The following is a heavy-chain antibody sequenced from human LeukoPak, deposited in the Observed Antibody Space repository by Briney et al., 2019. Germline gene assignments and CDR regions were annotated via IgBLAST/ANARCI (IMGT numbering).Heavy chain of an antibody. CDR1: GYTFTSYA. CDR3: ARDSSGYMVADFDY. D-gene: IGHD1-1*01. CDR2: INTNTGNP. J-gene: IGHJ4*02. V-gene: IGHV7-4-1*02. Sequence: ASVKVSCKASGYTFTSYAMNWVRRAPGQGLEWMGWINTNTGNPTYAQGFTGRFVFSLDTSVSTAYLQISSLKAEDTAVYYCARDSSGYMVADFDYWGQGTLVTVSS.